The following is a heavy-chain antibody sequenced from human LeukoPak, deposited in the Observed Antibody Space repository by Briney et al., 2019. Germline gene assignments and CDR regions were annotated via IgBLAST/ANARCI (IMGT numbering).Heavy chain of an antibody. Sequence: PSETLSLTCTVSGASISRYQWSWIRQPAGKGLEWLGRIYTSGSTDYNPSLRSRVTMSVDTSKNQFSLKVRSVTAADTAVYYCARDYYDSSGYYEGIDYWGQGTLVTVSS. CDR3: ARDYYDSSGYYEGIDY. J-gene: IGHJ4*02. CDR1: GASISRYQ. D-gene: IGHD3-22*01. V-gene: IGHV4-4*07. CDR2: IYTSGST.